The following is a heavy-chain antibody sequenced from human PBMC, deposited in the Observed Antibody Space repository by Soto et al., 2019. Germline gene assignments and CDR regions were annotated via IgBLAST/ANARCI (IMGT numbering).Heavy chain of an antibody. D-gene: IGHD2-2*01. Sequence: GGSLRLSCSASGFTFTTYSLTWVRQAPGKGLEWVASIGSSSNYIYYADSVKGRFTISRDNAKNSLFLQMNSLRAEDTAVYYFATLTYCSSASCTNYYYVMDVWGQGTMVTVSS. CDR1: GFTFTTYS. J-gene: IGHJ6*02. V-gene: IGHV3-21*06. CDR3: ATLTYCSSASCTNYYYVMDV. CDR2: IGSSSNYI.